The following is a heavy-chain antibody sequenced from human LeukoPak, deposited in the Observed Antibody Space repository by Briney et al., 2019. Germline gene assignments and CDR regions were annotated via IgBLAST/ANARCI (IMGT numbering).Heavy chain of an antibody. Sequence: ASVKVSCKASGYTFTGYYMHWVRQAPGQGLEWMGWINPNSGDTNYAQKFQSRVTMTRDTSISTVYMELSRLRSDDTAVYYCARAYSSSSAWESWFDPWGQGTLVAVSS. V-gene: IGHV1-2*02. CDR3: ARAYSSSSAWESWFDP. D-gene: IGHD6-6*01. J-gene: IGHJ5*02. CDR2: INPNSGDT. CDR1: GYTFTGYY.